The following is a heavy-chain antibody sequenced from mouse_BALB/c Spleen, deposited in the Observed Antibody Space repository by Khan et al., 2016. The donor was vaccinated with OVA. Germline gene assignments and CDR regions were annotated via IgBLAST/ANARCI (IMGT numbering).Heavy chain of an antibody. CDR3: AARGLSEVFAY. CDR1: GFTFSTFG. Sequence: EVELVESGGGLVQPGGSRKLSCAASGFTFSTFGMHWVRQAPEKGLEWVASINSGSTTVYYADTVKGRFSISRDNPTNTLFLQMTSLRSEDTAMYYCAARGLSEVFAYWGQGTLVTGSA. J-gene: IGHJ3*01. V-gene: IGHV5-17*02. CDR2: INSGSTTV.